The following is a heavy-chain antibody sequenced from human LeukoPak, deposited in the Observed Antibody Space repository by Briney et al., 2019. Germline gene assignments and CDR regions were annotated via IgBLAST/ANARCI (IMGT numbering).Heavy chain of an antibody. CDR1: GFTFSSYG. J-gene: IGHJ4*02. Sequence: PGGSLRLSCAASGFTFSSYGMHWVRQAPGKGLEWVAVIWYDGSNKYYADSVKGRFTISRDNSKNTLYLQMNSLRAEDTAVYYCAKGARFLEWISPFYWGQGTLVTVSS. CDR2: IWYDGSNK. D-gene: IGHD3-3*01. V-gene: IGHV3-33*06. CDR3: AKGARFLEWISPFY.